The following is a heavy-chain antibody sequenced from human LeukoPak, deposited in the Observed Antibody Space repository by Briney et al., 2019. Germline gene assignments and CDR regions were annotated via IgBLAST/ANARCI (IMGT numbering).Heavy chain of an antibody. V-gene: IGHV1-18*01. Sequence: ASVKVSCKASGYTFTSYGISWVRQASGQGLEWMGWISAYNGNTNYAQKLQGRVTMTTDTSTSTAYMELRSLRSDDTAVYYCARGPRHLLLWFGELLNYFDYWGQGTLVTVSS. J-gene: IGHJ4*02. CDR3: ARGPRHLLLWFGELLNYFDY. CDR2: ISAYNGNT. D-gene: IGHD3-10*01. CDR1: GYTFTSYG.